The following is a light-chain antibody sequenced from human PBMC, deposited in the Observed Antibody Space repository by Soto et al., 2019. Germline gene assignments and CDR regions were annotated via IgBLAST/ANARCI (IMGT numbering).Light chain of an antibody. CDR2: DAS. J-gene: IGKJ3*01. V-gene: IGKV3-11*01. CDR3: QQCINWPEFP. Sequence: EIVLTQSPATLSLSPGERATLSCRASQSVSTQIAWYQKKPGQAPRLLIHDASVRATGIPARFSGSGSGTDFTLTINTLEPEDFALYYCQQCINWPEFPFGPGTTVDIK. CDR1: QSVSTQ.